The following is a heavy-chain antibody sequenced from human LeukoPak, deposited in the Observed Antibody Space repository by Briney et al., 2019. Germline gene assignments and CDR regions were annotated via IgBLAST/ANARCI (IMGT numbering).Heavy chain of an antibody. CDR3: ARALSTSWPFYYYFGLDV. D-gene: IGHD6-13*01. J-gene: IGHJ6*02. CDR2: ISSDGSKT. Sequence: GRSLRLSCAASEFTFSRYAMHWVRQAPGKGLEWVAVISSDGSKTYFADSVKGRFTISRDNSKNTLYLQMNSLRADDTAVFYCARALSTSWPFYYYFGLDVWGQGTTVTVSS. V-gene: IGHV3-30*04. CDR1: EFTFSRYA.